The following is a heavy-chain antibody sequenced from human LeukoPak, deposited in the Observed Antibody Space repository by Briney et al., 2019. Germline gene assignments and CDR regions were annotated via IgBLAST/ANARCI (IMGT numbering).Heavy chain of an antibody. J-gene: IGHJ5*02. CDR3: ARGVVGRFDP. CDR2: IYYSGST. CDR1: GGSISSGGYY. V-gene: IGHV4-31*03. D-gene: IGHD6-6*01. Sequence: SQTLSLTCTVSGGSISSGGYYWSWIRQHPGKGLEWIGYIYYSGSTYYNPSLKRRVTMSVDTSKNQFSLKLSSVTAADTAVYYCARGVVGRFDPWGQGTLVTVSS.